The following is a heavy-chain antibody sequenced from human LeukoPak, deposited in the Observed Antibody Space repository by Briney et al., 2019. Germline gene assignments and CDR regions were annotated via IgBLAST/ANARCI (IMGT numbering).Heavy chain of an antibody. CDR1: AFTFSDYS. V-gene: IGHV3-48*01. Sequence: PGGSLRLSCAASAFTFSDYSMNWVRQAPGKGLEWISYISGRSSTIYYADSVRGRFTISRDNAKNSMYLQMNSLRAEDTAVYYCAKDRSCTNNICHGHFDHWGQGTLVTVSS. CDR3: AKDRSCTNNICHGHFDH. D-gene: IGHD2-8*01. CDR2: ISGRSSTI. J-gene: IGHJ4*02.